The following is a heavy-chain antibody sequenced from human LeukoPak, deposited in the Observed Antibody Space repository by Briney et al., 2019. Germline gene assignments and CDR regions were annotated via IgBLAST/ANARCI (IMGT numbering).Heavy chain of an antibody. CDR3: ARDHVYGSGSPYYYYGMDV. Sequence: PSETLSLTCTLSGGSISSYYWSWVRQPAGKGLEGMGRIHVSGTTNYNPSLSTRVTMSVDTPKNQFSLKLNSVAAADTAVYYCARDHVYGSGSPYYYYGMDVWGQGTTVTVSS. V-gene: IGHV4-4*07. D-gene: IGHD3-10*01. CDR2: IHVSGTT. CDR1: GGSISSYY. J-gene: IGHJ6*02.